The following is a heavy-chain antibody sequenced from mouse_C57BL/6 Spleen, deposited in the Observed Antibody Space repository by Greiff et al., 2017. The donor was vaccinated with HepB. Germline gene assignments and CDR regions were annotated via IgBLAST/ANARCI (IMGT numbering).Heavy chain of an antibody. J-gene: IGHJ2*01. CDR3: ARREDHLTTGLRY. Sequence: VQLQQSGAELARPGASVKMSCKASGYTFTSYTMHWVKQRPGQGLEWIGYINPSSGYTKYNQKFKDKATLTADKSSSTAYMQLSSLTSEDSAVYYCARREDHLTTGLRYWGHGTTLAVSS. CDR1: GYTFTSYT. CDR2: INPSSGYT. D-gene: IGHD1-1*01. V-gene: IGHV1-4*01.